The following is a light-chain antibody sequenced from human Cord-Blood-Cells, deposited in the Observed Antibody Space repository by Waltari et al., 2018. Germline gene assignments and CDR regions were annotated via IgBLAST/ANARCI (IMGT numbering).Light chain of an antibody. CDR2: AAS. CDR1: QSISSY. Sequence: DIQMTQSPSSLSASVGDRVTITCRASQSISSYLNWYQQKPGKAPKLLIYAASSLQSGVPSRFSGSGSGTDFTLTISSLQPEDFATYYFQQRYSTRTFGQGTKVEIK. J-gene: IGKJ1*01. V-gene: IGKV1-39*01. CDR3: QQRYSTRT.